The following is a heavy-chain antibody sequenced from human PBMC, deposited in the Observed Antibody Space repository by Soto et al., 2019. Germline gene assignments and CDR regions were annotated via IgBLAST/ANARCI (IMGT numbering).Heavy chain of an antibody. V-gene: IGHV3-11*05. J-gene: IGHJ2*01. Sequence: QVQLVESGGGLVKPGGSLRLSCAASGFTFSDYYMSWIRQAPGKGLEWVSYINSSSSYTNYADSVKGRFTISRDNAQNSLYLQMNRLRAEDTAMYYCARIIAAAGGRRYFDLWGRGTLVTVSS. CDR1: GFTFSDYY. CDR3: ARIIAAAGGRRYFDL. D-gene: IGHD6-13*01. CDR2: INSSSSYT.